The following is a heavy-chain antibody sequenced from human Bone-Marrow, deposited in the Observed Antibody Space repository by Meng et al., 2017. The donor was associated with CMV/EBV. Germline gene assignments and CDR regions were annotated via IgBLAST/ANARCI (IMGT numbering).Heavy chain of an antibody. CDR2: INNDGSNR. J-gene: IGHJ4*02. CDR1: RFTFRNYW. V-gene: IGHV3-74*01. CDR3: ARAPPYTKSPPDY. D-gene: IGHD3-16*01. Sequence: GGYLRLSCVVSRFTFRNYWMHWVRQVPGKGLVWVSRINNDGSNRDYVDSVKGRFTISRDNAKNTLYLQMNSLRTEDTAVYFCARAPPYTKSPPDYWGQRTLVTVSS.